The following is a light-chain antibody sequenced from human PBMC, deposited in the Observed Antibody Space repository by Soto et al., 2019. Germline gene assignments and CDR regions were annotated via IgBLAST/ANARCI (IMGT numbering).Light chain of an antibody. J-gene: IGKJ5*01. CDR1: QGISSY. V-gene: IGKV1-9*01. Sequence: DIQLTQSPSLLSASVGDRVTITFRASQGISSYLAWYQQKPGKAPKLLIYAASTLQSGVPSRFSGSGSGTEFTLTISSLQPEDFATYYCQQLNSYPIPFGQGTRLEIK. CDR3: QQLNSYPIP. CDR2: AAS.